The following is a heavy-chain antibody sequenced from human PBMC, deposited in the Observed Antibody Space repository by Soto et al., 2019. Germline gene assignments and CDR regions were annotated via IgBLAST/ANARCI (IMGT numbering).Heavy chain of an antibody. J-gene: IGHJ4*02. Sequence: GGSLRLSCAASGFTFSRYAMTWVRQAPGKGLDWVSAIGGRGETTYYTTSVKGRFTISRDNSKNTLYLQMNSLRAEDTALYYCAKDANYYDTSASFFDSWGQGTLVTVSS. D-gene: IGHD3-22*01. V-gene: IGHV3-23*01. CDR2: IGGRGETT. CDR1: GFTFSRYA. CDR3: AKDANYYDTSASFFDS.